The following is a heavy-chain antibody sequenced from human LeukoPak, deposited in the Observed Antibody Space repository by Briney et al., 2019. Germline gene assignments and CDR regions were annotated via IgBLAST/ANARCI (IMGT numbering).Heavy chain of an antibody. Sequence: PGGSLRLSCAASGFTFSSYSMNWVRQAPGKGLEWVSYISSSSSTIYYADSVKGRFTISRDNAKNSLYLQMNSLRAEDTAVYYCARVAMVRGVILNYYYYYGMDVWGXXTTVTVSS. CDR3: ARVAMVRGVILNYYYYYGMDV. D-gene: IGHD3-10*01. CDR2: ISSSSSTI. J-gene: IGHJ6*04. CDR1: GFTFSSYS. V-gene: IGHV3-48*04.